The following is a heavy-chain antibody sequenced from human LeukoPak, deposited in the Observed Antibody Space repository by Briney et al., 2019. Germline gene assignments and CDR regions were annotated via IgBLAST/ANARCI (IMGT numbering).Heavy chain of an antibody. D-gene: IGHD3-9*01. V-gene: IGHV4-39*01. J-gene: IGHJ4*02. CDR1: GGSISSYY. CDR3: ARLRLRYFDWSRSYFDY. Sequence: SETLSLTCTVSGGSISSYYWSWIRQPPGKGLEWIGSIYYSGSTYYNPSLKSRVTISVDTSKNQFSLKLSSVTAADTAVYYCARLRLRYFDWSRSYFDYWGQGTLVTVSS. CDR2: IYYSGST.